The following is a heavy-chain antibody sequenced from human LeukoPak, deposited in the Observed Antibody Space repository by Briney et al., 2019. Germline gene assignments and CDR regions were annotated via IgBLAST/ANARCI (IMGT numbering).Heavy chain of an antibody. CDR2: IYYSGST. CDR1: VGSTSSYY. V-gene: IGHV4-59*01. Sequence: SETLSLTCTVSVGSTSSYYWGSVRQPPGEGLEWIGYIYYSGSTNYNPSLESRVTISVDTSKNQFSLKLSSVTAADLAVYYCARVVRGVTAYYFDYWGQGTLVTVSS. CDR3: ARVVRGVTAYYFDY. J-gene: IGHJ4*02. D-gene: IGHD3-10*01.